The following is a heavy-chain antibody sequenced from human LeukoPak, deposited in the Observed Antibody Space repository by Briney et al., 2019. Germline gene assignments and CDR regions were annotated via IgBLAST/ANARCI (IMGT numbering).Heavy chain of an antibody. CDR2: IKQDGSEK. CDR3: AREVGLFGQQLDWFDY. D-gene: IGHD6-13*01. V-gene: IGHV3-7*01. J-gene: IGHJ4*02. CDR1: GFTFSSYW. Sequence: PGGSLRLSCAASGFTFSSYWMSWVRQAPGKGLEWVANIKQDGSEKYYVDSVKGRFTISRDNAKNSLYLQMNSLRAEDTAVYYCAREVGLFGQQLDWFDYWGQGTLVTVSS.